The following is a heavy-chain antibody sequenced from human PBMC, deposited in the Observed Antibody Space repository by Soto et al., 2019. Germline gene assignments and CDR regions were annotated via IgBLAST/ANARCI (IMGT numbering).Heavy chain of an antibody. CDR1: GGSLSGYC. J-gene: IGHJ4*02. D-gene: IGHD3-10*01. V-gene: IGHV4-34*01. CDR2: VNHSGNT. Sequence: PSETLSLTCAVYGGSLSGYCWSWIRQPPGKGLEWIGEVNHSGNTNYNPSLKSRVTISVDTSKNQFSLKLSSVTAADTAVYYCARPLRFPYWGQGTLVTVSS. CDR3: ARPLRFPY.